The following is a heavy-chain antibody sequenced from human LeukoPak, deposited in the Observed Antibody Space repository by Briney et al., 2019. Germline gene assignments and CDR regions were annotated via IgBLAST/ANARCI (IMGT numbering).Heavy chain of an antibody. CDR3: AREIGRDYGLPLDY. Sequence: PPGGSLRLSCAASGFTFSTYSMNWVRQAPGKGLEWVSYISSSSSTIYYVDSVKGRFTISRDNAKNSLYLQMNSLRAEDTAVYYCAREIGRDYGLPLDYWGQGTLVTVSS. D-gene: IGHD4-17*01. CDR1: GFTFSTYS. CDR2: ISSSSSTI. J-gene: IGHJ4*02. V-gene: IGHV3-48*01.